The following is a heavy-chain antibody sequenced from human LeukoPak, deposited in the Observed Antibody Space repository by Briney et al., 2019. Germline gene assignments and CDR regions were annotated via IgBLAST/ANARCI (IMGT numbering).Heavy chain of an antibody. CDR3: VRDWGYYGSGSYIFDY. V-gene: IGHV3-30*02. D-gene: IGHD3-10*01. CDR1: GFVFDNYG. CDR2: IRYSGSRK. J-gene: IGHJ4*02. Sequence: GGSLRLSCVASGFVFDNYGMDWVRQAPGLGLEWVAFIRYSGSRKYYADSVKGRFTISRDNSRNTLYLQMNSLRADDTAVYYCVRDWGYYGSGSYIFDYWGQGTLVTVSS.